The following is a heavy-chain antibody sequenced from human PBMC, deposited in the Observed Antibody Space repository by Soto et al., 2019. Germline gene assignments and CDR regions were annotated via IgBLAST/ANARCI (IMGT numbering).Heavy chain of an antibody. CDR2: ISGSSEDT. J-gene: IGHJ4*02. D-gene: IGHD1-1*01. V-gene: IGHV3-23*01. CDR3: AKVQTWTIFDY. Sequence: RRLSCAASGFTFSSSAMSWVRQAPGKGLEWVSSISGSSEDTYYADSVKGRFIIFRDNPRNTLYLQMNTLRAEDTAVYYCAKVQTWTIFDYWGQGTLVTVSS. CDR1: GFTFSSSA.